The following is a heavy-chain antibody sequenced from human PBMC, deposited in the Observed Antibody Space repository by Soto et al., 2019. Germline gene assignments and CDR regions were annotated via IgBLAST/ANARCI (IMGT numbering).Heavy chain of an antibody. J-gene: IGHJ5*02. CDR3: ARGRGFDP. CDR2: IYYSGST. CDR1: GGSISSSSYY. V-gene: IGHV4-39*01. Sequence: SETLSLTCTVSGGSISSSSYYWGWIRQPPGKGLEWIGSIYYSGSTYYNPSLKSRVTISVDTSKNQFSLKLSSVTAADTAVYYCARGRGFDPWGQGTLVTVSS.